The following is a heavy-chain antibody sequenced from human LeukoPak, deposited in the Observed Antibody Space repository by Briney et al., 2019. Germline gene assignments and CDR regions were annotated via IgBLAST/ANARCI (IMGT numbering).Heavy chain of an antibody. D-gene: IGHD3-10*01. Sequence: PSETLSLTCAVYGGSFSGYYWSWIRQPPGKGLEWIGEINYSGSTKYNPSLKSRVTISVDTSKNQFYLKLSSVTAADTAVYYCARQGVTMVRGVIIGNWFDPWGQGTLVTVSS. CDR2: INYSGST. CDR1: GGSFSGYY. J-gene: IGHJ5*02. CDR3: ARQGVTMVRGVIIGNWFDP. V-gene: IGHV4-34*01.